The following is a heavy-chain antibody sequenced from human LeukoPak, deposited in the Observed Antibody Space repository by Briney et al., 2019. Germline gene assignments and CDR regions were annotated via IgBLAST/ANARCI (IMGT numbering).Heavy chain of an antibody. V-gene: IGHV1-8*03. D-gene: IGHD6-13*01. CDR2: MNPNSGNT. CDR3: ARFVRSSWYSVSAVLLRTDYFDY. Sequence: GASVKVSCKASGYTFTSYDINWVRQATGQGLEWMGWMNPNSGNTGYAQKFQGRVTITRNTSISTAYMELSSLGSEDTAVYYCARFVRSSWYSVSAVLLRTDYFDYWGQGTLVTVSS. CDR1: GYTFTSYD. J-gene: IGHJ4*02.